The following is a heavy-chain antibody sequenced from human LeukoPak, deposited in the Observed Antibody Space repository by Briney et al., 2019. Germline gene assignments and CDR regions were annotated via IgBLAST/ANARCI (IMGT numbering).Heavy chain of an antibody. Sequence: ASVKVSCKASGYTFTGYYMHWVRQAPGQGLEWMGWINPNSGGTNYAQKFQGRVTMTRDTSISTAHMELSRLRSDDTAVYYCARESGGYEPINEYYYYYYMDVWGKGTTVTISS. CDR2: INPNSGGT. V-gene: IGHV1-2*02. CDR1: GYTFTGYY. J-gene: IGHJ6*03. D-gene: IGHD5-12*01. CDR3: ARESGGYEPINEYYYYYYMDV.